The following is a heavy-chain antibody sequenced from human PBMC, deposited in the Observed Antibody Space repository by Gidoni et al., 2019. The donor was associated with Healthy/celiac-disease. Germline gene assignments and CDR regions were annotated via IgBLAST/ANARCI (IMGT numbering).Heavy chain of an antibody. D-gene: IGHD5-12*01. V-gene: IGHV3-9*01. CDR1: GFTFDDYA. CDR2: ISWNSGSI. Sequence: EVQLVESGGGLVQPGRSLRLSCAASGFTFDDYAMHWVRQAPGKGLEWVSGISWNSGSIGYADSVKGRFTISRDNAKNSLYLQMNSLRAEDTALYYCVRSRYSGYDISGYFDYWGQGTLVTVSS. CDR3: VRSRYSGYDISGYFDY. J-gene: IGHJ4*02.